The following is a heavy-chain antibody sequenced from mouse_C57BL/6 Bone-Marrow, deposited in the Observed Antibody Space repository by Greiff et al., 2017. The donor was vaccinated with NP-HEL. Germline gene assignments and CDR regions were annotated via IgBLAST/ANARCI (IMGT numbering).Heavy chain of an antibody. CDR3: ARQLRPFYFDY. Sequence: EVQLQQSGPVLVKPGASVKMSCKASGYTFTDYYMNWVKQSHGKSLEWIGVINPYNGGTSYNQKFKGKATLTVDKSSSTAYMELNSLTSEDSAVYYCARQLRPFYFDYWGQGTTRTVSS. D-gene: IGHD3-2*02. J-gene: IGHJ2*01. CDR1: GYTFTDYY. CDR2: INPYNGGT. V-gene: IGHV1-19*01.